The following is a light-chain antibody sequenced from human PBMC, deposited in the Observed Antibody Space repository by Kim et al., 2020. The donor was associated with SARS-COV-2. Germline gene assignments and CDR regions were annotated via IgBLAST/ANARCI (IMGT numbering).Light chain of an antibody. V-gene: IGKV1-9*01. CDR1: QGISNS. CDR3: QQLNSYPQT. Sequence: SASIGDRVTLTCRASQGISNSLAWYQQKPGEAPKLLIHTASTLQIGVPPRFSGSGSGTDFTLTISSLQPEDFATYYCQQLNSYPQTFGQGTKLEI. CDR2: TAS. J-gene: IGKJ2*01.